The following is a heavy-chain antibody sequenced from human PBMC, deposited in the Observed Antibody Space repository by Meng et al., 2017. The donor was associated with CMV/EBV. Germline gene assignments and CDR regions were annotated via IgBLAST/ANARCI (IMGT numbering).Heavy chain of an antibody. CDR2: INHSGST. D-gene: IGHD6-13*01. Sequence: QVQPQQWGAGRLKPSETPSLTCAVYGGSFRGYYWSWIRQPPGKGLEWIGEINHSGSTNYNPSLKSRVTISVDTSKNQFSLKLSSVTAADTAVYYCARGGIAAAGPFDYWGQGTLVTVSS. V-gene: IGHV4-34*01. CDR3: ARGGIAAAGPFDY. J-gene: IGHJ4*02. CDR1: GGSFRGYY.